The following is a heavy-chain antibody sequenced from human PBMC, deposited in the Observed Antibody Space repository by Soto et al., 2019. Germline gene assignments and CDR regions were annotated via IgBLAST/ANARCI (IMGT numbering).Heavy chain of an antibody. V-gene: IGHV3-23*01. Sequence: EVQLLESAGGLVQPGGSLSLSCAASGFTFSSYAMRWVRQAPGKGLEWVSAISGSGANTYYADSVKGRFTISRDNSKNTVFLQLNSLRAEDTAVYYCAKCAGSGWYPDYWGQGTLVTVSS. J-gene: IGHJ4*02. D-gene: IGHD6-19*01. CDR2: ISGSGANT. CDR1: GFTFSSYA. CDR3: AKCAGSGWYPDY.